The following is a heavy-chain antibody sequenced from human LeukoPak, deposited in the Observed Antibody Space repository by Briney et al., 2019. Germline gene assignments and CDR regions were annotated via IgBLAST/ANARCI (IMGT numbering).Heavy chain of an antibody. CDR2: INPNSGGT. CDR3: ARKGAWELPPDY. Sequence: ASVKVSRKASRDTLTRYYMHWVRQAPGHGLEWMGWINPNSGGTNYAQKLQGRVTMTRDTSISTAYMELSRLRSDDTAVYYCARKGAWELPPDYWGQGTLVTVSS. J-gene: IGHJ4*02. CDR1: RDTLTRYY. V-gene: IGHV1-2*02. D-gene: IGHD1-26*01.